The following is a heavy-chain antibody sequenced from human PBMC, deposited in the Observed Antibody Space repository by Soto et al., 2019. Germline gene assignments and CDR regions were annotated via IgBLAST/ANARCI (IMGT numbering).Heavy chain of an antibody. CDR1: GYTFTSYD. CDR3: ARSYDSSGYYYYHNWFDP. CDR2: MNPNNGNT. Sequence: ASVKVSCKASGYTFTSYDINWVRQATGQGLEWMGWMNPNNGNTDYAQKFQGRVTMTRDTSMSTAYMELRSLRSDDTAVYYCARSYDSSGYYYYHNWFDPWGQGTLVTVSS. V-gene: IGHV1-8*01. J-gene: IGHJ5*02. D-gene: IGHD3-22*01.